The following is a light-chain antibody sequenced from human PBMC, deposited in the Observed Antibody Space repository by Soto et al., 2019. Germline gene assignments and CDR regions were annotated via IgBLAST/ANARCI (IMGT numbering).Light chain of an antibody. CDR1: SSDIGNYDY. V-gene: IGLV2-14*01. Sequence: QSVLTQPASVSGSPGQSITISCTGTSSDIGNYDYVSWFQQHPGKAPKLLISEVSNRPSGISYRFSGSKSGTTASLTISGLQAEDEADYYCSSSAPESTYVFGTGTKVTVL. J-gene: IGLJ1*01. CDR2: EVS. CDR3: SSSAPESTYV.